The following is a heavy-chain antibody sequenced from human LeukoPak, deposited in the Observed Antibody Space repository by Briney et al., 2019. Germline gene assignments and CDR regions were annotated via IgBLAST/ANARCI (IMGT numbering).Heavy chain of an antibody. CDR3: ARDRRDYYDSSGYYYVSY. J-gene: IGHJ4*02. CDR2: SIPTLGIG. Sequence: SVKVSCKASGGTLSSYTISWVRQAPGQGLEWVGRSIPTLGIGNYAQKFQGRVTITADKSTSTAYMELTGLSSEGTHVYNCARDRRDYYDSSGYYYVSYWGQGTLVTVSS. CDR1: GGTLSSYT. V-gene: IGHV1-69*04. D-gene: IGHD3-22*01.